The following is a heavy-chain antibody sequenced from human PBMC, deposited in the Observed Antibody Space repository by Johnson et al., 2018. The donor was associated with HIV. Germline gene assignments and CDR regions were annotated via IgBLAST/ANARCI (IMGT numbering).Heavy chain of an antibody. CDR1: GFTFSTYA. D-gene: IGHD6-19*01. CDR3: ARDIIAVAGYDAFDI. V-gene: IGHV3-23*01. CDR2: ISGSGGST. Sequence: EVQLLESGGDLVQPGGSLRLSCAASGFTFSTYAMSWVRQAPEKGLEWVSAISGSGGSTYYADSVKGRFTISRDNAKNSLYLQMNSLRAEDTAVYYCARDIIAVAGYDAFDIWGQGTMVTVSS. J-gene: IGHJ3*02.